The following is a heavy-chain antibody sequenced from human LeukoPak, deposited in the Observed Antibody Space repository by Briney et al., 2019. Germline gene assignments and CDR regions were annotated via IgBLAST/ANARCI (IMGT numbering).Heavy chain of an antibody. CDR1: GYTFTSYG. Sequence: ASVKVSCKASGYTFTSYGISWVRQAPGQGLEWMGWISAYNGNTNYAQKLQGRVTMTTDTSTSTAYTELRSLRSDDTAVYYCARDPDIAARPWYYYYMDVWGKGTTVTVSS. J-gene: IGHJ6*03. V-gene: IGHV1-18*01. D-gene: IGHD6-6*01. CDR2: ISAYNGNT. CDR3: ARDPDIAARPWYYYYMDV.